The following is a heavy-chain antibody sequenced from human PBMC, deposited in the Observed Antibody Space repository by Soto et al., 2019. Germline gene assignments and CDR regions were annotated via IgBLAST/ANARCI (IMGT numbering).Heavy chain of an antibody. J-gene: IGHJ5*02. V-gene: IGHV4-34*01. Sequence: PSETLSLTCAVYGGSFSGYYWTWIRQPPGKGLEWIGEINPSGSTNYNPSLKSRVTILVDTSKNQFSLNLGSVTAADTAVYYCARGPPTFSPKKNWFDPWGQGTLVTVSS. CDR2: INPSGST. CDR3: ARGPPTFSPKKNWFDP. CDR1: GGSFSGYY.